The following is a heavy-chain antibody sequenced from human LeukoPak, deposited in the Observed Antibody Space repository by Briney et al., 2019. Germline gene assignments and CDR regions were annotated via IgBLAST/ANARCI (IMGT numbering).Heavy chain of an antibody. V-gene: IGHV3-48*04. D-gene: IGHD3-16*01. J-gene: IGHJ4*02. CDR1: GFTFSSYS. CDR2: ISSSSSTI. Sequence: GGSLRLSCAASGFTFSSYSMNWVRQAPGKGLEWVSYISSSSSTIYYADSVKGRFTISRDNAKNSLYLQMNSLRAEDTAVYYCARENLWGSFPLRYWGQGTLVTVSS. CDR3: ARENLWGSFPLRY.